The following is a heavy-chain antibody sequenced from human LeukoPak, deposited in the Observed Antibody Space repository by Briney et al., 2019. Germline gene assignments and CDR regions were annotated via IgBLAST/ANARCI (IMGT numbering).Heavy chain of an antibody. D-gene: IGHD3-22*01. Sequence: GGSLRLSCAASGFTFSTYAMGWVRQAPGKGLKWVSTINGSGGSTYHEDSVKGRFTISRDNSKNTLYLQMNSLRGEDTAIYYCAKGSGSSGYRYYFDYRGQGILVTVSS. V-gene: IGHV3-23*01. CDR1: GFTFSTYA. CDR3: AKGSGSSGYRYYFDY. J-gene: IGHJ4*02. CDR2: INGSGGST.